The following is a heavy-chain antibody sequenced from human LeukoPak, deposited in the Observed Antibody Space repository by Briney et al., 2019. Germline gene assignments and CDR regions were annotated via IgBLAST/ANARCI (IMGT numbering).Heavy chain of an antibody. CDR3: AGGPLGYCGSTSCYPRYYYYYGMDV. V-gene: IGHV4-39*01. CDR2: IYYSGST. Sequence: PSETLSLSCTVSGGSISSSSYYWGWIRQPPGKGLEWIGSIYYSGSTYYNPSLKSRVTISVDTSKNQFSLKLSSVTAADTAVYYCAGGPLGYCGSTSCYPRYYYYYGMDVWGQGTTVTVSS. J-gene: IGHJ6*02. D-gene: IGHD2-2*01. CDR1: GGSISSSSYY.